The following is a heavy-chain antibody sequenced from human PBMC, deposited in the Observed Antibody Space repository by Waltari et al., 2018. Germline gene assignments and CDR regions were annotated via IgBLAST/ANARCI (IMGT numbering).Heavy chain of an antibody. J-gene: IGHJ4*02. CDR1: GFTFQKYW. D-gene: IGHD1-1*01. CDR2: INQDGRDK. V-gene: IGHV3-7*01. Sequence: EVHLVQSGGGLIQPGGSLRPSCGVSGFTFQKYWMTWVRQAPGKGLEWVANINQDGRDKNYVDSVEGRFTISRDNAQNSVYLQMNSLRAEDTAVYYCARDVPNGYFDYWGSGTLVTVSS. CDR3: ARDVPNGYFDY.